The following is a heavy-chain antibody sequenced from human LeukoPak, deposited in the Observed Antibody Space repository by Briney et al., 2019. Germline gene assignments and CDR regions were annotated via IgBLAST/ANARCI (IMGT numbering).Heavy chain of an antibody. CDR3: ASLETGGDLDY. CDR1: GYTFTSYA. J-gene: IGHJ4*02. D-gene: IGHD2-21*01. V-gene: IGHV7-4-1*02. Sequence: ASVKVSCKASGYTFTSYAMNWVRQAPGQGLEWMGWINTNTGSPTYAQGFTGRFVFSLDTSVSTAYLQISSLKAEDTAVYYCASLETGGDLDYWGQGTLVTVSS. CDR2: INTNTGSP.